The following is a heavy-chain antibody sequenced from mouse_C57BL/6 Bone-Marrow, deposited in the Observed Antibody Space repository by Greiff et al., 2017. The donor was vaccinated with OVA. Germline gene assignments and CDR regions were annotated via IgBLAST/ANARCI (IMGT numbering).Heavy chain of an antibody. CDR1: GYTFTDYE. D-gene: IGHD2-2*01. Sequence: VQLQQSGAELVRPGASVTLSCKASGYTFTDYEMHWVKQTPVHGLEWIGAIDPETGGTAYNQKFKGKAILTADKSSSTAYMELRSLTSEDSAVYYCTRFYYGYDGPYYFDYWGQGTTLTVSS. CDR3: TRFYYGYDGPYYFDY. V-gene: IGHV1-15*01. J-gene: IGHJ2*01. CDR2: IDPETGGT.